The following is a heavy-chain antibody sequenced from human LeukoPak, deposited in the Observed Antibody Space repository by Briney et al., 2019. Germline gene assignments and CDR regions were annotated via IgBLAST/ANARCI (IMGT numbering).Heavy chain of an antibody. CDR3: ARREYSSSGNDY. V-gene: IGHV4-38-2*01. D-gene: IGHD6-6*01. CDR2: IYHSGST. CDR1: GYSISSGYY. Sequence: PSETLSLTCAVSGYSISSGYYWGWIRQPPGKGLEWIGSIYHSGSTYYNPSLKSRVTISVDTSKNQFSLKLSSVTAADTAVYYWARREYSSSGNDYWGQGTLVTVAS. J-gene: IGHJ4*02.